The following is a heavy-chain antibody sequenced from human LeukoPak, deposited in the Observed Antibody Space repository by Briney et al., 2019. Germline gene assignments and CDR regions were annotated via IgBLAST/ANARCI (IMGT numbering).Heavy chain of an antibody. CDR1: GGSISTTAYY. V-gene: IGHV4-39*07. Sequence: SETLSLTCTVSGGSISTTAYYWGWIRQPPGKGLEWIGSVFYTGNTFYNPSLQSRVTLSVDTSKNQFSLKLSSVTAADTAVYYCARGIPKYDYVWGSYRPKHFDYWGQGTLVTVSS. D-gene: IGHD3-16*02. CDR2: VFYTGNT. CDR3: ARGIPKYDYVWGSYRPKHFDY. J-gene: IGHJ4*02.